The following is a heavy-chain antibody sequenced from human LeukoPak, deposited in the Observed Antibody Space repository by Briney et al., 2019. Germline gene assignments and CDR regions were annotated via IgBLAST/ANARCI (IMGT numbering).Heavy chain of an antibody. D-gene: IGHD6-6*01. V-gene: IGHV3-21*01. J-gene: IGHJ4*02. CDR1: GFTFSSYS. Sequence: GGSLRLSCAASGFTFSSYSMNWVRQAPGKGLEWVSSISSSSSYIYYADSVEGRFTISRDNAKNSLYLQMNSLRAEDTAVYYCARDLLPYSSSSFDYWGQGTLVTVSS. CDR2: ISSSSSYI. CDR3: ARDLLPYSSSSFDY.